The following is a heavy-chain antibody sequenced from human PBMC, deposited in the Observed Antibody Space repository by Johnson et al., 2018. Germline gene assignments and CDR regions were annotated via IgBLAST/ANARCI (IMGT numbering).Heavy chain of an antibody. D-gene: IGHD4-11*01. J-gene: IGHJ6*04. CDR3: ARIALIDYLLDV. CDR1: GGSISSYY. CDR2: IYYSGSP. Sequence: QVQLQESGPGLVKPSETLSLTCTVSGGSISSYYWSWIRPPPGTGLEWIGYIYYSGSPTYHPSLKSRVPISVDTSKNQFSRKPSSVTAADTAVYYCARIALIDYLLDVWGKGTTVTVSS. V-gene: IGHV4-59*01.